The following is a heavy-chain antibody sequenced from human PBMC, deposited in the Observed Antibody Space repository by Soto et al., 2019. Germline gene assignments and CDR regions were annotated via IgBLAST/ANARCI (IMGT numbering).Heavy chain of an antibody. CDR1: GFTFSSYS. D-gene: IGHD6-19*01. J-gene: IGHJ4*02. CDR2: ISSSSSYI. V-gene: IGHV3-21*01. Sequence: EVQLVESGGGLVKPGGSLRLSCAASGFTFSSYSMNWVRQAPGKGLEWVSSISSSSSYIYYADSVKGRFTISRDNAENSLYLQVNSLGAEDTAVYYCATPAVAGSWIYFDYWGQGTLVTVSS. CDR3: ATPAVAGSWIYFDY.